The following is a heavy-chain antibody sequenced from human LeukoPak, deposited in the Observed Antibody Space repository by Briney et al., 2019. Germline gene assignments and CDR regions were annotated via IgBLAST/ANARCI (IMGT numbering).Heavy chain of an antibody. J-gene: IGHJ4*02. CDR2: ISSSSSTI. CDR3: ARDSYYDSSGYYYEDY. V-gene: IGHV3-48*04. CDR1: GFTFGSYS. Sequence: GGSLRLSCAASGFTFGSYSMNWVRQAPGKGLEWVSYISSSSSTIYYADSVKGRFTISRDNAKNSLYLQMNSLRAEDTAVYYCARDSYYDSSGYYYEDYWGQGTLVTVSS. D-gene: IGHD3-22*01.